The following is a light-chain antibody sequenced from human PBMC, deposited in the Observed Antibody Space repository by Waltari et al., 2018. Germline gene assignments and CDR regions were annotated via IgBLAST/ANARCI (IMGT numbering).Light chain of an antibody. J-gene: IGLJ1*01. Sequence: QSALAQPASVSGSPGPSITIPCTGSVIAVGGYNYVSWCQQHPGKTPKVIIYDVSDRPSGVSNRFSGSKSGNTASLTISGLQAEDEADYYCGSYSGTTTFVFGTGTYVTVL. CDR3: GSYSGTTTFV. CDR2: DVS. CDR1: VIAVGGYNY. V-gene: IGLV2-14*03.